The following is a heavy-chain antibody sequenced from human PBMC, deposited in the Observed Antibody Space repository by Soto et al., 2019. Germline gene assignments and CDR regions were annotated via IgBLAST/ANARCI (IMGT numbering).Heavy chain of an antibody. CDR3: ASERSAQYFDF. D-gene: IGHD1-26*01. CDR1: GGTFSSHG. J-gene: IGHJ4*02. V-gene: IGHV1-69*06. Sequence: QVQLVQSGTVVQRRGSSVKVSCQASGGTFSSHGMAWVRQAPGQGLEWMGGIIPTFGTATYAPKFQGRVTITADKSTNTAYMELPSLRSDDTAVYYCASERSAQYFDFWGEGTLITVSS. CDR2: IIPTFGTA.